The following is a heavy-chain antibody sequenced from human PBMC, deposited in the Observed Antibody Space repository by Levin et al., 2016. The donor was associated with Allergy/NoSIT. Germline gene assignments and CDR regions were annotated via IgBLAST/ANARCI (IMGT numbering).Heavy chain of an antibody. V-gene: IGHV3-11*06. CDR2: ISSSSSYT. Sequence: WIRQPPGKGLEWVSYISSSSSYTNYADSVKGRFTISRDNAKNSLYLQMNSLRAEDTAVYYCARGGIDAFDIWGQGTMVTVSS. CDR3: ARGGIDAFDI. J-gene: IGHJ3*02.